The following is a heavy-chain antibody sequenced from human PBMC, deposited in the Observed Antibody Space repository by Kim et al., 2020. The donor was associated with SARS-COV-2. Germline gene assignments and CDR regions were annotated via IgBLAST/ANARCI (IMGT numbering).Heavy chain of an antibody. J-gene: IGHJ4*02. CDR1: GGSITTNVW. Sequence: SETLSLTCAVSGGSITTNVWWSWVRQSPGKGLEWIGEIYHNGDTNYNPSLKSRVTISMDKSKNQFSLKLTSVTAADTAVYYCARDGGSGIAAGIEFWGQGTLVTVSS. CDR3: ARDGGSGIAAGIEF. V-gene: IGHV4-4*02. CDR2: IYHNGDT. D-gene: IGHD6-13*01.